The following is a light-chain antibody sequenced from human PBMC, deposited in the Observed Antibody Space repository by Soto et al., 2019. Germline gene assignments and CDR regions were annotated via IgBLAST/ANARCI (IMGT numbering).Light chain of an antibody. CDR2: SNT. J-gene: IGLJ2*01. Sequence: QSVLTQPPSASGTPGQRVTFSCSGSGSNIGSNAVNWYQQLPGTAPKLLIYSNTQRPSGVPDRFSGSKSGTSASLAISGLQSEDEADYYCAAWDDSLNGLLFGGGTKLTFL. CDR1: GSNIGSNA. V-gene: IGLV1-44*01. CDR3: AAWDDSLNGLL.